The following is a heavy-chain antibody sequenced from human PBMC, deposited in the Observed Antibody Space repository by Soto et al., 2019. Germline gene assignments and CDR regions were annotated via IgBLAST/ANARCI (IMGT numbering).Heavy chain of an antibody. CDR1: GVTFNSYA. V-gene: IGHV3-23*01. J-gene: IGHJ5*02. CDR2: ISGSGGST. Sequence: GGSMRLSCAASGVTFNSYAMSWVRQAPGKGLEWVSAISGSGGSTYYADSVKGRFTISRDNSKNTLYLQMNSLRAEDTAVYYCAKTPDYDILTGYYKGSWFDPWGQGTLVTVSS. CDR3: AKTPDYDILTGYYKGSWFDP. D-gene: IGHD3-9*01.